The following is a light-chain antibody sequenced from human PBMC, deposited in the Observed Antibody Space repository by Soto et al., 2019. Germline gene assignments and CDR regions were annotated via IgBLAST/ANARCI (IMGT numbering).Light chain of an antibody. Sequence: EVVMTQSPPTLSVSPGERVTLSCRASQSINAHLAWYQQKPGQAPRLLIHGASTRATGIPARFSGSGFGTEFILTISSLQSEDFAVYYCQQYNTWLWTFGQGTKVEIQ. J-gene: IGKJ1*01. CDR2: GAS. V-gene: IGKV3-15*01. CDR1: QSINAH. CDR3: QQYNTWLWT.